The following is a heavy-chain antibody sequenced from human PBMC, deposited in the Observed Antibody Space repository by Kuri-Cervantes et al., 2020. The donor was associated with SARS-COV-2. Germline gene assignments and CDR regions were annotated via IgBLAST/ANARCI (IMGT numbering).Heavy chain of an antibody. J-gene: IGHJ3*02. V-gene: IGHV3-23*01. Sequence: GESLKISCTASGFTFGDYAMSWVRQAPGKGLEWVSAISGSGGSTYYADSVKGRFTISRDNSKNTLYLQMNSLRAEDTAVYYCAKDQNSGSYSDAFDIWGQGTMVT. CDR2: ISGSGGST. CDR1: GFTFGDYA. CDR3: AKDQNSGSYSDAFDI. D-gene: IGHD1-26*01.